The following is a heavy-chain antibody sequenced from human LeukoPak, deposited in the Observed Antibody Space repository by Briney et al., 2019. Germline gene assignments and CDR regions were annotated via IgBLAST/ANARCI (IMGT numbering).Heavy chain of an antibody. Sequence: GASVKASCKASGYTFTDYYMHWVRQAPGQGLEWMGWINPNSGGTNYAQKFQGRVTMTRDTSISTAYMELSRLRSDDTAVYYCARSMDYYDSSGYYYVWGQGTLVTVSS. CDR2: INPNSGGT. J-gene: IGHJ4*02. CDR3: ARSMDYYDSSGYYYV. V-gene: IGHV1-2*02. D-gene: IGHD3-22*01. CDR1: GYTFTDYY.